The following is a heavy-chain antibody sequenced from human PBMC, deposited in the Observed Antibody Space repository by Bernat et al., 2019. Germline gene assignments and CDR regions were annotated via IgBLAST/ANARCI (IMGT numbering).Heavy chain of an antibody. V-gene: IGHV4-34*01. D-gene: IGHD3-22*01. CDR1: GGSFSGYY. CDR2: INHSGST. J-gene: IGHJ4*02. Sequence: QVQLQQWGAGLLKPSETLSLTCAVYGGSFSGYYWSWIRQPPGKGLEWIGEINHSGSTNYNPSLKSRVTISVDTSKNQFSLELSSVTAADTAVYYCAGNMDYYDSSGYYWGGVDYWGQGTLVTVSS. CDR3: AGNMDYYDSSGYYWGGVDY.